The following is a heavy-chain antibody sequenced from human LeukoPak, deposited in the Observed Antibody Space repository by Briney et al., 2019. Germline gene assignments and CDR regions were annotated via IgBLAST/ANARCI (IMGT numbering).Heavy chain of an antibody. CDR1: GGTFSSYA. CDR3: ARQSGHYYGSGSYEFDY. J-gene: IGHJ4*02. D-gene: IGHD3-10*01. CDR2: IIPILGTA. Sequence: GASVKVSCKASGGTFSSYAISWVRQAPGQGLEWMGGIIPILGTANYAQKFQGRVTITADESTSTAYMELSSLRSEDTAVYYCARQSGHYYGSGSYEFDYWGQGTLVTVSS. V-gene: IGHV1-69*13.